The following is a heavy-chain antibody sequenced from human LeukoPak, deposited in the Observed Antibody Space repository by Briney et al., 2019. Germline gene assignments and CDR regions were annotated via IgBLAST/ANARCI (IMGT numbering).Heavy chain of an antibody. CDR1: GFTFRTYA. J-gene: IGHJ6*03. CDR3: VKFRVPTDHYYYHMDV. Sequence: PGGSLRLSCAASGFTFRTYAMTWVRQAPGKGLEWLSGISGSGGYTYSAESVKGRFTISRDNSKNTVYLQMNSLRAEDSAVYYCVKFRVPTDHYYYHMDVWGNGTTVTVSS. CDR2: ISGSGGYT. D-gene: IGHD1-1*01. V-gene: IGHV3-23*01.